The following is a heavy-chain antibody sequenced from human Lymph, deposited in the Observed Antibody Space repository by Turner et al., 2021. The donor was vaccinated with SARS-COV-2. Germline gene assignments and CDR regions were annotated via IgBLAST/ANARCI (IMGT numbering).Heavy chain of an antibody. J-gene: IGHJ4*02. Sequence: VQLVESGGGVVPPGRSLRLSCAASEFTFSNSGMHWVRQAPGKGLEWVAVIWFDGSNKYYADSVKGRFTISRDNSKNTLYLQMNSLRAEDTAVYYCARHNGGRLDYWGQGTLVTVSS. CDR1: EFTFSNSG. CDR2: IWFDGSNK. V-gene: IGHV3-33*01. CDR3: ARHNGGRLDY. D-gene: IGHD3-16*01.